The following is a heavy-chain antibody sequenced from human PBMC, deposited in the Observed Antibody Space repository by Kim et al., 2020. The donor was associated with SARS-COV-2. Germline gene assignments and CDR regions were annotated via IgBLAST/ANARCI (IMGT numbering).Heavy chain of an antibody. J-gene: IGHJ3*02. V-gene: IGHV3-74*01. CDR3: ARGILRTKGAFDI. D-gene: IGHD1-26*01. Sequence: YPVQGRLTISRDNAKNTLYLQMTSLRAEDTALYYCARGILRTKGAFDIWGQGAMVTVSS.